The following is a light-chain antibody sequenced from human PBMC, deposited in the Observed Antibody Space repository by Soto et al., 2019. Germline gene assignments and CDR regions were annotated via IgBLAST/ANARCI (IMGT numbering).Light chain of an antibody. Sequence: QSVLPQPASVSWSPGHSITISCTGTSSDVGSYNLVSWYQQHPGKAPKLMIYEGSKRPSGVSNRFSGSKSGNTASLTISGLQAEDEADYYCCSYAGSSTYVFGTGTKVTVL. CDR1: SSDVGSYNL. CDR2: EGS. CDR3: CSYAGSSTYV. J-gene: IGLJ1*01. V-gene: IGLV2-23*01.